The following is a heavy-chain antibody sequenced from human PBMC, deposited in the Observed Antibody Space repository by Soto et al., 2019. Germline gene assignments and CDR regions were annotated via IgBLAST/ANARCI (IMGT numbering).Heavy chain of an antibody. CDR2: VSYDGNKK. J-gene: IGHJ5*02. D-gene: IGHD2-21*01. CDR1: GFVSNDYD. Sequence: QVQLAESGGGVVQPRRSLRLSCATSGFVSNDYDIHWVRQAPGKWLAWLASVSYDGNKKYYAESVKGRFTISRDNSKNTLSLQLNSLGAEDTAVYYCSRGIKGGLDAWGPGTLVTVSS. V-gene: IGHV3-30*03. CDR3: SRGIKGGLDA.